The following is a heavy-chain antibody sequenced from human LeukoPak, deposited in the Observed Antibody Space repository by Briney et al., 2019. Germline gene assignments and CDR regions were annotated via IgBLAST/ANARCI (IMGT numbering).Heavy chain of an antibody. J-gene: IGHJ6*02. CDR1: GFTFSSYA. D-gene: IGHD2-2*01. CDR3: ARDSEIDCSSTSYHSHYYYYGMDV. CDR2: ISYDGSNK. Sequence: GRSLRLSCAASGFTFSSYAMHWVRQAPGKGLEWVAVISYDGSNKYYADSVKGRFTISRDNSKNTLYLQMNSLRAEDTAVYYCARDSEIDCSSTSYHSHYYYYGMDVWGQGTTVTVSS. V-gene: IGHV3-30*04.